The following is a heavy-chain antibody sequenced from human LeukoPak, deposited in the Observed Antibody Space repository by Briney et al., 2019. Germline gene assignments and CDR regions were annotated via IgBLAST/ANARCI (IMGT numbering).Heavy chain of an antibody. CDR2: IYSGGPT. CDR3: AEDGAHPYSNGYYFDY. CDR1: GFTVSLYY. Sequence: GGSLRLSCAASGFTVSLYYMTWVRQAPGKGLEWVSVIYSGGPTYYADSVKGRFTISRDNSKNTVYLQMNSLRAEDTAVYYCAEDGAHPYSNGYYFDYWGQGTLVTVSS. J-gene: IGHJ4*02. D-gene: IGHD6-25*01. V-gene: IGHV3-53*05.